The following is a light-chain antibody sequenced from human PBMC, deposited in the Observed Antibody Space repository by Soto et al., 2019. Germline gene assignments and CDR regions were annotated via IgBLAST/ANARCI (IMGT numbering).Light chain of an antibody. V-gene: IGKV1-6*01. CDR2: AAS. CDR1: QGIRND. Sequence: AIQMTQSPSSLSASVGDSVTITCRASQGIRNDLAWYQQKPGKAPELLIYAASSLQSGVPSRFNGSGSVADFALTISSLQPEDFATYSCLQDYNYPRTFGQGTKVEVK. J-gene: IGKJ1*01. CDR3: LQDYNYPRT.